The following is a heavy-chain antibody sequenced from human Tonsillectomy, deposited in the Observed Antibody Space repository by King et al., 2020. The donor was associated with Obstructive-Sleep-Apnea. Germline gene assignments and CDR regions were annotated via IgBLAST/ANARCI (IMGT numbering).Heavy chain of an antibody. D-gene: IGHD3-3*01. CDR2: IYPGDSDT. CDR3: ARHGDYDFWSGYYHYFDY. Sequence: QLVQSGAEVKKPGESLKISCKGSGYSFTSYWIGWVRQMPGKGLEWMGIIYPGDSDTRYSPSFQGQFTISADKSISPAYLQWSSLKASDTAMYYCARHGDYDFWSGYYHYFDYWGQGTLVTVSS. CDR1: GYSFTSYW. V-gene: IGHV5-51*01. J-gene: IGHJ4*02.